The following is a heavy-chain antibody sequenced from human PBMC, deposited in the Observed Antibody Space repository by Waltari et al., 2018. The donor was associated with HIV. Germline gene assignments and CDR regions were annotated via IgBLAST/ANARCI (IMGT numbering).Heavy chain of an antibody. J-gene: IGHJ3*02. CDR1: GYTFTGYY. V-gene: IGHV1-2*02. Sequence: QVQLVQSGAEVKKPGASVKVSCKASGYTFTGYYMYCVRRAPGQGLEWMGWINPNSGGTNYAQKFQGRVTMTRDTSISTAYMELSRLRSDDTAVYYCARGLRSGYYYDAFDIWGQGTMVTVSS. CDR2: INPNSGGT. CDR3: ARGLRSGYYYDAFDI. D-gene: IGHD3-22*01.